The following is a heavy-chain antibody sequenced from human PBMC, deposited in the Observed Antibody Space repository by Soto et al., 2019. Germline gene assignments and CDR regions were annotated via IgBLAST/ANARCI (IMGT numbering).Heavy chain of an antibody. CDR3: ARSVSFITPRPDY. D-gene: IGHD6-6*01. CDR1: VYTFTAYY. V-gene: IGHV1-2*02. Sequence: ASVKVSCKASVYTFTAYYIDCMRQAPGQGLEWMGWINPDSGDTKYPQTFQGRVTMTRDTSISTAYMEVSRLRSDDMAVYYCARSVSFITPRPDYWGQGTLVTVSS. CDR2: INPDSGDT. J-gene: IGHJ4*02.